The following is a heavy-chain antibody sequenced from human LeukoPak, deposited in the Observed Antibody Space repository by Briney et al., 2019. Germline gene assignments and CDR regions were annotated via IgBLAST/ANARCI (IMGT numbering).Heavy chain of an antibody. CDR1: GYTLTELS. D-gene: IGHD3-10*01. J-gene: IGHJ6*02. Sequence: ASVKVSCKVSGYTLTELSMHWVRQAPGKGLEWMGGFDPEDGETIYAQKFQGRVTMTRDTSISTAYMELSRLRSDDTAVYYCATSYGSGSYTYYYYGMDVWGQGTTVTVSS. CDR2: FDPEDGET. V-gene: IGHV1-24*01. CDR3: ATSYGSGSYTYYYYGMDV.